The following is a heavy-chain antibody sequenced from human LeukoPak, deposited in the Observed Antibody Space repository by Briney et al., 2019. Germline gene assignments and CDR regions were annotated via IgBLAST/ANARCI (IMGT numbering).Heavy chain of an antibody. D-gene: IGHD5-18*01. CDR3: ARSVYTYGPYYFDY. Sequence: GESLKISCKGSGYSFTSYWIGWVRQMPGKGLEWMGAIYPGDSDIRYSPSFQGQVTISADKSITTAYLQWSSLKASDTAMYYCARSVYTYGPYYFDYWGQGTLVTVSS. J-gene: IGHJ4*02. CDR2: IYPGDSDI. V-gene: IGHV5-51*01. CDR1: GYSFTSYW.